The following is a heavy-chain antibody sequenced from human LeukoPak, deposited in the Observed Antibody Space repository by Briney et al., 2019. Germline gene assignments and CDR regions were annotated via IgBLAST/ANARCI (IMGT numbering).Heavy chain of an antibody. D-gene: IGHD4-23*01. Sequence: GESLKISCRGSGYSYTNYRISWVRQMPGKGLEWMGRIDPSDSYINHSPSFQGHVSISADKSVSTAYLQWSSLKASDSAMYYCARQPRGTVVFDYWGQGTLSPSPQ. CDR2: IDPSDSYI. V-gene: IGHV5-10-1*01. CDR3: ARQPRGTVVFDY. J-gene: IGHJ4*02. CDR1: GYSYTNYR.